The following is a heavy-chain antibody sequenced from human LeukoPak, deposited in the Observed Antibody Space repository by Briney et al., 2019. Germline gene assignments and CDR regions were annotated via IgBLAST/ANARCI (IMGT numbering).Heavy chain of an antibody. V-gene: IGHV3-23*01. J-gene: IGHJ4*01. Sequence: GFLRLSCAASGITLRSYAMRWVRPAPGEGLEWVSAITNSGGTTYYADSVKGRFTISRDNSKDTLYLQMNSLRAEDTALYYCAKGGWLDDLGQGALVTVSS. D-gene: IGHD6-19*01. CDR2: ITNSGGTT. CDR3: AKGGWLDD. CDR1: GITLRSYA.